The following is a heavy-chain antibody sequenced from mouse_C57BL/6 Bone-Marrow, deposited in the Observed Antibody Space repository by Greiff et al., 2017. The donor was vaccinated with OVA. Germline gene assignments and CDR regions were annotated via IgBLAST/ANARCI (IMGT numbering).Heavy chain of an antibody. J-gene: IGHJ2*01. CDR3: ARDEGDYYGVFDY. Sequence: DVKLVESEGGLVQPGSSMKLSCTASGFTFSAYYMAWVRQVPEKGLEWVANINYDGSSTYYLASLKSRFIISRDNAKNILYLQMSSLKSDDTATCYCARDEGDYYGVFDYWGQGTTLTVSS. CDR1: GFTFSAYY. CDR2: INYDGSST. D-gene: IGHD1-1*01. V-gene: IGHV5-16*01.